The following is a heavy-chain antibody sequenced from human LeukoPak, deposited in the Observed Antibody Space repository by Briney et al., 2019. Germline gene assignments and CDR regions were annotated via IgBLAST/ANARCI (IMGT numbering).Heavy chain of an antibody. CDR3: ARPYYYDSRIDP. D-gene: IGHD3-22*01. CDR2: MYYSGST. J-gene: IGHJ5*02. Sequence: SQTLSLTCTVSGVSISSGDYYWSWIRQPPGKGLEWIGYMYYSGSTYYNPSLKSRVTISADTSKDQFSLKLSSVTAADTAVYYCARPYYYDSRIDPWGQGTLVTVSS. CDR1: GVSISSGDYY. V-gene: IGHV4-30-4*01.